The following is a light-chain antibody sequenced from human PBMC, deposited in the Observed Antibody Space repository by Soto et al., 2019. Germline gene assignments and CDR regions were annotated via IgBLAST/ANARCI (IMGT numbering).Light chain of an antibody. Sequence: EIVMTQSPATLSVSPGERVTLSCRASQSVSNNLAWYQQKPGQAPRLLIYGTSTRATGIPARFSGSGSGTEFALTITSLQSEDFAVYYCQPYINWPRTFCQGPKVEI. V-gene: IGKV3-15*01. J-gene: IGKJ1*01. CDR3: QPYINWPRT. CDR1: QSVSNN. CDR2: GTS.